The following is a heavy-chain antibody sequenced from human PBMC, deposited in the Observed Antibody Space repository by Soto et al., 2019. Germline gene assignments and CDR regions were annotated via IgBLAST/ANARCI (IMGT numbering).Heavy chain of an antibody. CDR2: ISATSTYI. D-gene: IGHD1-26*01. Sequence: GGSLRLSCAASGLTFSTYCMNWVRQAPGKGLEWVSSISATSTYIYYADSVKGRFSISRDNAKNSLYLQINSLRAEDTAVYYCVRDFSRIVGATADAFDVWGQGTMVTVSS. V-gene: IGHV3-21*01. J-gene: IGHJ3*01. CDR1: GLTFSTYC. CDR3: VRDFSRIVGATADAFDV.